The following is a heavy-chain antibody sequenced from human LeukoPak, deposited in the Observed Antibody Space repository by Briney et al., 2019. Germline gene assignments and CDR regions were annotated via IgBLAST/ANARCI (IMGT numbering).Heavy chain of an antibody. D-gene: IGHD3-10*01. CDR1: GFTFSSYD. CDR2: IGTAGDP. J-gene: IGHJ6*04. CDR3: ARGDSRGSITMVRGVIINSVGMDV. V-gene: IGHV3-13*05. Sequence: GGSLRLSCAASGFTFSSYDMHWVRQATGKGLEWVSAIGTAGDPYYPGSVKGRFTISRESAKNSLYLQMNSLRAGDTAVYYCARGDSRGSITMVRGVIINSVGMDVWGKGTTVTVSS.